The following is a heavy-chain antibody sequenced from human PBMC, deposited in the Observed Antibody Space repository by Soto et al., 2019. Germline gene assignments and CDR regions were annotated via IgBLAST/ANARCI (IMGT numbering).Heavy chain of an antibody. J-gene: IGHJ4*02. D-gene: IGHD3-10*01. CDR3: ARGSTDSYPGSRIFDF. V-gene: IGHV3-23*01. Sequence: GSLRLSCVASGITFGIRAMSWVRQAPGEGLEWVSTITDNGGDTKSADSVRGRFTISRDNSKNTLYLQMSSLRAEDSAVYYCARGSTDSYPGSRIFDFWGRGTLVTVSS. CDR2: ITDNGGDT. CDR1: GITFGIRA.